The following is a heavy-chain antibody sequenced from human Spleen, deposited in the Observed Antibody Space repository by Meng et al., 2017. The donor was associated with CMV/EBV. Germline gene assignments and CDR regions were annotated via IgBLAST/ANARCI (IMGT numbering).Heavy chain of an antibody. CDR1: GGSISSYY. D-gene: IGHD5-12*01. CDR2: IFYTGTT. J-gene: IGHJ6*02. V-gene: IGHV4-59*01. CDR3: ARDVPRHFGYVYFGMDV. Sequence: SETLSLTCTVSGGSISSYYWSWIRQPPGKGLEWIGYIFYTGTTNYNPSLKSRVSISVDSSKNQFSLKLNSVTAADTAVYFCARDVPRHFGYVYFGMDVWGQGTTVTV.